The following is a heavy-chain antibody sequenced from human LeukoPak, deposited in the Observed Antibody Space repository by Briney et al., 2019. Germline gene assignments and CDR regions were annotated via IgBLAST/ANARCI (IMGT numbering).Heavy chain of an antibody. V-gene: IGHV3-23*01. CDR1: GFTFSSYA. CDR3: ARVLTGTPYYYYMDV. CDR2: ISGSGGST. J-gene: IGHJ6*03. Sequence: PGGSLRLSCAASGFTFSSYAMSWVRQAPGKGLEWVSAISGSGGSTYYADSVKGRFTISRDNAKNSLYLQMNSLRAEDTALYHCARVLTGTPYYYYMDVWGKGTTVTVSS. D-gene: IGHD1-7*01.